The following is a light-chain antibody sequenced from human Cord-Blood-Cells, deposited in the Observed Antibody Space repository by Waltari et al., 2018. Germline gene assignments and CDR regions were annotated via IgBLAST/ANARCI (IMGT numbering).Light chain of an antibody. CDR2: EDS. V-gene: IGLV3-27*01. J-gene: IGLJ2*01. CDR3: YSAADNNVV. Sequence: SYELTQPSSVSVSPGQTARLTCSGDVLAKKYARWFQQKPGQAPVLVIYEDSERPSGIPERFSGSSSGTTVTLTISGAQVEDEADYYCYSAADNNVVFGGGTKLTVL. CDR1: VLAKKY.